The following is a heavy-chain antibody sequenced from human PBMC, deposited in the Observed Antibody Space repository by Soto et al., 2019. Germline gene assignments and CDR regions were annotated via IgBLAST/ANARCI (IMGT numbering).Heavy chain of an antibody. CDR3: AKDPASHFRIVVVKDARFEY. Sequence: VGSLRLSCASSGFTFSSYAMSCVRQAPGKGLEWVSAISGSGGSTYYADSVKGRFTISRDNSKNTLYLQMNSLRAEDTAVYYCAKDPASHFRIVVVKDARFEYWGQGTLVTVSS. J-gene: IGHJ4*02. CDR2: ISGSGGST. V-gene: IGHV3-23*01. D-gene: IGHD2-2*01. CDR1: GFTFSSYA.